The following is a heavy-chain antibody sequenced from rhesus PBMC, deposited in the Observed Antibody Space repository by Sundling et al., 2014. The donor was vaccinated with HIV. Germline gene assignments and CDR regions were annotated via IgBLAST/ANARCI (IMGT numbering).Heavy chain of an antibody. CDR1: GGSINTGYG. D-gene: IGHD3-3*01. CDR3: ARERAPVGWAGYYHFGLDS. J-gene: IGHJ6*01. CDR2: ISGHSGSP. Sequence: QVQLQESGPGLVKPSETLSLTCSVSGGSINTGYGWSWIRQAPGKGLEWIGYISGHSGSPDYNPSLKSRVTISQDTSKNQFSLSLTSVTAADTAVYYCARERAPVGWAGYYHFGLDSWGQGVVLTVSS. V-gene: IGHV4-127*01.